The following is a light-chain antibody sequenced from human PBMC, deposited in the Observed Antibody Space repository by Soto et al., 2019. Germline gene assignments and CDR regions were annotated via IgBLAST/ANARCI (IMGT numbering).Light chain of an antibody. CDR3: QHYNTWPLS. J-gene: IGKJ4*01. CDR2: DAS. Sequence: ELVMTQSPDTLSVSPGGRATLSCRASQTLGSNVAWYQQKPGQAPRLLIYDASTTASGAPARFSGSGSGTEFTLTISXXXXEDCAIYYCQHYNTWPLSFGGGTKVE. CDR1: QTLGSN. V-gene: IGKV3-15*01.